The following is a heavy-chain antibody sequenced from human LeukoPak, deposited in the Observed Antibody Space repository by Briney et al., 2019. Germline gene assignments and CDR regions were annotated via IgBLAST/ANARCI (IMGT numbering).Heavy chain of an antibody. Sequence: SETLSHTCTVSGGSISSYYWSWIRQPPGKGLEWIGYIYYSGSTNYNPSLKSRVTISVDTSKNQFSLKLSSVTAADTAVYYCARGVVAATGGMDVWGQGTTVTVSS. CDR2: IYYSGST. J-gene: IGHJ6*02. D-gene: IGHD2-15*01. V-gene: IGHV4-59*01. CDR3: ARGVVAATGGMDV. CDR1: GGSISSYY.